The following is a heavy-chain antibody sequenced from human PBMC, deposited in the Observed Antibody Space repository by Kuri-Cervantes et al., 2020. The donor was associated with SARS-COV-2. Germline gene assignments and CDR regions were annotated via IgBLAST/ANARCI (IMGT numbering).Heavy chain of an antibody. J-gene: IGHJ5*02. CDR2: IYYSGST. CDR3: ARRRGGQLDP. D-gene: IGHD2-2*01. V-gene: IGHV4-39*01. Sequence: SETLSLTCTVSGGSISSSSYYWGWIRQPPGKGLEWIGSIYYSGSTYYNPSLKSRVTISVDTSKNQFSLKLSSVTAADTAVYYCARRRGGQLDPWGHGTLVTVSS. CDR1: GGSISSSSYY.